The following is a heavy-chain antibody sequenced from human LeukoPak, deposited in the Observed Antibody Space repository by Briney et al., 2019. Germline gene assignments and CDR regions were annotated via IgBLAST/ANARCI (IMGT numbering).Heavy chain of an antibody. CDR3: ARVLGIAARGDYYYGMDV. D-gene: IGHD6-6*01. V-gene: IGHV1-69*01. J-gene: IGHJ6*02. CDR2: IIPIFGTA. Sequence: SVKVSCKASGGTFSSYAISWVRQAPGQGLEWMGGIIPIFGTANYAQKFQGRVTITADESTSTAYMELSSLRSEDTAVYYCARVLGIAARGDYYYGMDVWGQGTTVTVSS. CDR1: GGTFSSYA.